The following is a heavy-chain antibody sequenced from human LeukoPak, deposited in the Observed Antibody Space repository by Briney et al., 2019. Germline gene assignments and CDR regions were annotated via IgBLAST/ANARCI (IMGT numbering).Heavy chain of an antibody. Sequence: QAGGSLRLSCAASGFTFDTYWMSWVRQAPGKGLEWVANIKQDGSEKYYVDSVKGRFTISRDNAKNSLYLQMNSLRAEDTAVYYCARDQWWQFIAVAITSYFDCWGQGTLVAVSS. V-gene: IGHV3-7*01. D-gene: IGHD6-19*01. CDR3: ARDQWWQFIAVAITSYFDC. CDR1: GFTFDTYW. J-gene: IGHJ4*02. CDR2: IKQDGSEK.